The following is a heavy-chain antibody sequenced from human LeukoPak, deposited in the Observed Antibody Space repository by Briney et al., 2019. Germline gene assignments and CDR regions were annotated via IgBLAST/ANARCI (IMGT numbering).Heavy chain of an antibody. CDR2: ISSSSSYI. CDR1: GFTFSSYW. J-gene: IGHJ4*02. V-gene: IGHV3-21*01. D-gene: IGHD6-19*01. Sequence: GGSLRLSCAASGFTFSSYWMHWVRQAPGKGLEWVSSISSSSSYIYYADSVKGRFTISRDNAKNSLYLQMNSLRAEDTAVYYCASRQQWLWPDYWGQGTLVTVSS. CDR3: ASRQQWLWPDY.